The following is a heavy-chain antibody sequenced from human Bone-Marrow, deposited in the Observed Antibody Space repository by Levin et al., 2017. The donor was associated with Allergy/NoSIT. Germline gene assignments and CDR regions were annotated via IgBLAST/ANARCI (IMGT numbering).Heavy chain of an antibody. D-gene: IGHD3-10*01. J-gene: IGHJ2*01. CDR1: GYSFSSYW. Sequence: GESLKISCKGSGYSFSSYWIGWVRQMPGKGLEWMGIIYPGDSDTRYSPSFQDQVTISADKSINTTYLQWSSLKASDTAMYYCARQGIPMIRGVFWYFDLWGRGTLVTVSS. CDR3: ARQGIPMIRGVFWYFDL. CDR2: IYPGDSDT. V-gene: IGHV5-51*01.